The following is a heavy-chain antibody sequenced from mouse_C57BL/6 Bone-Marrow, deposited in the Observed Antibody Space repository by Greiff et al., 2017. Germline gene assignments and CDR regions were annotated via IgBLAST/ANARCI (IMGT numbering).Heavy chain of an antibody. CDR3: ARRRYDYDGRGWYFDV. V-gene: IGHV1-82*01. D-gene: IGHD2-4*01. CDR2: IYPGDGDT. CDR1: GYAFSSSW. J-gene: IGHJ1*03. Sequence: VQLQQSGPELVQPGASVKISCKASGYAFSSSWMNWVKQRPGKGLEWIGRIYPGDGDTNYNGKFKGKATLTADKSSSTAYMQLSSLTSEDSAVYFCARRRYDYDGRGWYFDVWGTGTTVTVSS.